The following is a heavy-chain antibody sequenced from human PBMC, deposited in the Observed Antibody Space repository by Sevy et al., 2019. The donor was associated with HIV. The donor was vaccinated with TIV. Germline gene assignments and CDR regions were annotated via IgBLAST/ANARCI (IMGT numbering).Heavy chain of an antibody. CDR3: ARQNNSGFDV. CDR2: TRYASKWYN. Sequence: KQSRTLSLTCAISGDSVSRTDVAFNWIRQSPSRGLEWLGRTRYASKWYNYYAICVKSRLTINLDTTSNQVYLHLSSVIPEDTAVYYCARQNNSGFDVWGQGTVVTVSS. D-gene: IGHD6-25*01. V-gene: IGHV6-1*01. J-gene: IGHJ3*01. CDR1: GDSVSRTDVA.